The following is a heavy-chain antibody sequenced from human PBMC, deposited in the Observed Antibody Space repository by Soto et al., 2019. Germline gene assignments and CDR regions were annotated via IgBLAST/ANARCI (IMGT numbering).Heavy chain of an antibody. J-gene: IGHJ6*02. CDR3: ARGGYYDTAWGKLSYYGLDV. D-gene: IGHD3-16*01. CDR1: GYTFIRYG. V-gene: IGHV1-18*01. CDR2: ISPYNDYT. Sequence: QAQLVQSAAEVKKPGASVKVSCKASGYTFIRYGITWVRQAPGQGLEWMGWISPYNDYTNYAQKLQGRVRMTTDTATRTDYMELRSLRSDDTAAYYCARGGYYDTAWGKLSYYGLDVWGQGTTVTVSS.